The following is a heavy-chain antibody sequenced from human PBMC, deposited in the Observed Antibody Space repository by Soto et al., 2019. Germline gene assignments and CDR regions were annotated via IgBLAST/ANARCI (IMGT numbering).Heavy chain of an antibody. CDR3: ARDSYYDFWSGYYTGNWFDP. D-gene: IGHD3-3*01. CDR2: TYYRSKWYN. J-gene: IGHJ5*02. CDR1: GDSVSSNIAA. V-gene: IGHV6-1*01. Sequence: QTLSLTCAISGDSVSSNIAAWNWIRQSPSRGLEWLGRTYYRSKWYNDYAVSVKSRITINPDTSKNQFSLQLNSVTPEDTAVYYCARDSYYDFWSGYYTGNWFDPWGQGTLVTVSS.